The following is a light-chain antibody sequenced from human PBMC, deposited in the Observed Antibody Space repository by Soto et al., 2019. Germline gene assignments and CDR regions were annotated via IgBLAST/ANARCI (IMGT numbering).Light chain of an antibody. CDR2: DVS. CDR1: SGDVGGYNY. J-gene: IGLJ1*01. V-gene: IGLV2-14*01. CDR3: SSYTISNTLV. Sequence: QSALTQPASVSGSPGQSITISCTGTSGDVGGYNYVSWYQQYPGKAPKLMIYDVSNRPSGVSNRFSGSKSGNTASLTISGLQAEDEADYYCSSYTISNTLVFGSGTQLTVL.